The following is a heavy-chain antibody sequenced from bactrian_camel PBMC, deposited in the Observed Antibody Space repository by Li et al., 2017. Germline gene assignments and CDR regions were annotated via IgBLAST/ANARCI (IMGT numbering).Heavy chain of an antibody. V-gene: IGHV3-3*01. CDR1: GYTYSSNC. J-gene: IGHJ4*01. D-gene: IGHD3*01. Sequence: HVQLVESGGGSVQAGGSLRLSCAGTGYTYSSNCMGWFRQAPGKEREGVAAILLRGDDTAYADAVKSRFTISQDATKDTVHLQMTRLRPEDTAMYYCAATGQMLSVAGCRTQGTQVTVS. CDR2: ILLRGDDT.